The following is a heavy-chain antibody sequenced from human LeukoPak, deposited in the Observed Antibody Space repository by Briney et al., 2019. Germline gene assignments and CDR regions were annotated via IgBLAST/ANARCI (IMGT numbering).Heavy chain of an antibody. CDR2: LCGNSGSI. V-gene: IGHV3-9*01. J-gene: IGHJ4*02. CDR3: VRESRPGGAMGLYHNLDY. D-gene: IGHD1-1*01. CDR1: GFTFDDYA. Sequence: PGGSLRLSCAASGFTFDDYAMHWVREAPGKGRGWVSDLCGNSGSIGYADSVKGRFTISRDNTKNLLFLEMNNLRGDDTAIYYCVRESRPGGAMGLYHNLDYWGQGTLVAVSS.